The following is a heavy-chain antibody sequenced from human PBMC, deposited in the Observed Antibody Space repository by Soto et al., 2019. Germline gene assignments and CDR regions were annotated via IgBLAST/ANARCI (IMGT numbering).Heavy chain of an antibody. CDR2: INQSGST. Sequence: SETLSLTCAVYGGSFSGYYWSCIRQHPGKGLEWIVEINQSGSTNYNPSLKSRVTISVDTSKNQFSLKLSSVTAADTAVYYCARGLDVRGVLFRFDPWGQGTLVTVSS. CDR1: GGSFSGYY. CDR3: ARGLDVRGVLFRFDP. D-gene: IGHD3-10*01. J-gene: IGHJ5*02. V-gene: IGHV4-34*01.